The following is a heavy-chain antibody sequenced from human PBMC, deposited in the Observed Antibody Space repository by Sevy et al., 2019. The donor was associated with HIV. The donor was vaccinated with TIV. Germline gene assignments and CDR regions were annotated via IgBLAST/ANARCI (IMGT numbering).Heavy chain of an antibody. D-gene: IGHD3-16*01. V-gene: IGHV4-61*01. CDR1: GGSVSSGTYY. CDR3: ASVPRGQLWYSGSLGGYYYHMDV. Sequence: SETLSLSCSVTGGSVSSGTYYWSWIRQPPGKGREWIGHIYKTGSTNYKLSLQSRVTISVDTSTNRFSLRLRSVTAAVTAVYYSASVPRGQLWYSGSLGGYYYHMDVWGKGTTVTVSS. CDR2: IYKTGST. J-gene: IGHJ6*03.